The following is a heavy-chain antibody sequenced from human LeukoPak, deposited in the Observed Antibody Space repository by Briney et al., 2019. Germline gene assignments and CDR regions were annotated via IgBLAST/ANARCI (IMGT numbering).Heavy chain of an antibody. CDR2: INHSGST. CDR3: ARGINYSNYFGY. CDR1: GGSFSGYY. V-gene: IGHV4-34*01. D-gene: IGHD4-4*01. J-gene: IGHJ4*02. Sequence: PSETLSLTCAVYGGSFSGYYWSWIRQPPGKGLEWIGEINHSGSTNYNPSLKSRVTISVDTSKNQFSLKLSSVTAADTAVYYCARGINYSNYFGYWGQGTLVTVSS.